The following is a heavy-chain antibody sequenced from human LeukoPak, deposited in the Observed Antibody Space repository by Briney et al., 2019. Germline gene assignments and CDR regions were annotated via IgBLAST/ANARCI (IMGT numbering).Heavy chain of an antibody. J-gene: IGHJ1*01. D-gene: IGHD3-22*01. CDR2: ISSSSSYI. CDR1: GFTFSSYS. CDR3: ARDPGYYDSSGYFPAYFQH. V-gene: IGHV3-21*01. Sequence: PGGSLRLSCAASGFTFSSYSMNWVRQAPGKGLEWVSSISSSSSYIYYADSVKGRLTISRDNAKNSLYLQMNSLRAEDTAVYYCARDPGYYDSSGYFPAYFQHWGQGTLVTVSS.